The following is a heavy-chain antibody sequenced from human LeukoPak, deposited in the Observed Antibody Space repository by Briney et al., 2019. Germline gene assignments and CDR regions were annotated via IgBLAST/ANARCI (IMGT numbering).Heavy chain of an antibody. CDR2: IYYSGST. Sequence: PSETLSLTCTVSGGSISPYYWSWIRQPPGKGLECIGYIYYSGSTNYSPPLKSRVTISVDTSKNQFSLKLSSVTAADTAVYYCARGGWSLDLWGRGTLVTVSS. D-gene: IGHD3-16*01. V-gene: IGHV4-59*01. J-gene: IGHJ2*01. CDR3: ARGGWSLDL. CDR1: GGSISPYY.